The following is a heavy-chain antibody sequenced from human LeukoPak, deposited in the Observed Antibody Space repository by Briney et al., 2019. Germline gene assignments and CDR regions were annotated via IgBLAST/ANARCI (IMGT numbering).Heavy chain of an antibody. CDR3: AIRAYDDYSLYFDL. Sequence: SETLSLTCTVSGGSISSYYWSWLRQPPGKGLEWIGYIYYSGSTNYNPSLKSRVTISVDPSKNQFSLKLSSVTAADTAVYYCAIRAYDDYSLYFDLWGRGTLVTVSS. D-gene: IGHD4-17*01. CDR1: GGSISSYY. J-gene: IGHJ2*01. CDR2: IYYSGST. V-gene: IGHV4-59*08.